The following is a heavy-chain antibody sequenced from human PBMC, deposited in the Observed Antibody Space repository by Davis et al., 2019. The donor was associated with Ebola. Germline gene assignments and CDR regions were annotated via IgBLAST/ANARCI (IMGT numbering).Heavy chain of an antibody. J-gene: IGHJ6*03. CDR2: INHSGST. D-gene: IGHD2-2*02. CDR3: QNTLYYYYMDV. Sequence: PSETLSLTCAVYGGSFSGYYWSWIRQPPGKGLEWIGEINHSGSTNYNPSLKSRVTISIDTSKNQFSLTLSSVTAADTAVYYCQNTLYYYYMDVWGKGTTVTVSS. CDR1: GGSFSGYY. V-gene: IGHV4-34*01.